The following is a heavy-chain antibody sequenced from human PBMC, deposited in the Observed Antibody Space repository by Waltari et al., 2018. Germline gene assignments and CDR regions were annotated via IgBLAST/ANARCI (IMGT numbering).Heavy chain of an antibody. D-gene: IGHD6-19*01. V-gene: IGHV3-53*01. Sequence: EVQLVESGGGLIQPGGSLRLSCAASGFPVSSHSMSWVRQAPGKGLEWVSVIYSGGSTYYADSVKGRFTISRDNSKNTLYLQMNSLRAEDTAVYYCARARSGWPFDYWGQGTLVTVSS. CDR2: IYSGGST. CDR3: ARARSGWPFDY. J-gene: IGHJ4*02. CDR1: GFPVSSHS.